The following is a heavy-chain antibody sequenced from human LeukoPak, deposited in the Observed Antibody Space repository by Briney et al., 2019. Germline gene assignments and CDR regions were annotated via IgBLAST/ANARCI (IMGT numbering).Heavy chain of an antibody. CDR3: ASAKWYTSGWYYFDY. CDR2: IYSGGST. Sequence: PGGSLRLSCAASGFTVSSNYMSWVRQAPGKGLEWVSVIYSGGSTYYADSVKGRFTISRDNSKNTLYLQMNSLRAEDTAVYYCASAKWYTSGWYYFDYWGQGTLVTVSS. D-gene: IGHD6-19*01. CDR1: GFTVSSNY. V-gene: IGHV3-53*01. J-gene: IGHJ4*02.